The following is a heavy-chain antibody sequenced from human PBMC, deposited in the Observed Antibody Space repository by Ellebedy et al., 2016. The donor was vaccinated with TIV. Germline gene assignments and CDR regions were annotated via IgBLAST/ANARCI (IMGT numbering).Heavy chain of an antibody. CDR3: ARDMAWGNERVNDALDI. J-gene: IGHJ3*02. CDR1: GFTFTPYA. V-gene: IGHV3-48*04. CDR2: ISGSSLTK. Sequence: GGSLRLSCAASGFTFTPYAMNWVRQAPGKGLEWIAYISGSSLTKYYADSARGRFTISRDNAKNSLHLQMSSLTVEDTAVYYCARDMAWGNERVNDALDIWGQGTMVTVSP. D-gene: IGHD7-27*01.